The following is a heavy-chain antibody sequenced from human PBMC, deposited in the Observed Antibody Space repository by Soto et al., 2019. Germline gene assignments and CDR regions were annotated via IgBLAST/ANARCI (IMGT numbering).Heavy chain of an antibody. Sequence: PSETLSLTCTVSGGSISNFYLSWIRQPPGKGLECIGYISYSGNTNYNPSLKSRVSISVDTSKNQLSLNLTPVTAADTAVYYCARAPMVLSRSYFDSWGQGTPVTVYS. CDR1: GGSISNFY. CDR2: ISYSGNT. V-gene: IGHV4-59*01. J-gene: IGHJ4*02. D-gene: IGHD2-8*01. CDR3: ARAPMVLSRSYFDS.